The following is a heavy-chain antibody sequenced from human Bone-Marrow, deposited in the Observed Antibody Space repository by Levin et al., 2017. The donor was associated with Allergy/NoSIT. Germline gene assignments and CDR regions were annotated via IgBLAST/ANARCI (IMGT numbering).Heavy chain of an antibody. CDR2: ISYRGST. J-gene: IGHJ4*02. V-gene: IGHV4-31*03. D-gene: IGHD4-17*01. Sequence: SQALSLTRTVSGGSISSAGYHWTWTRQYPGKGLEWIGYISYRGSTYFNPSLKSRLALSIHTLEQHFSLNLTSVSAADTAMYYCARVDGYSVDYWGQGALVTVSS. CDR3: ARVDGYSVDY. CDR1: GGSISSAGYH.